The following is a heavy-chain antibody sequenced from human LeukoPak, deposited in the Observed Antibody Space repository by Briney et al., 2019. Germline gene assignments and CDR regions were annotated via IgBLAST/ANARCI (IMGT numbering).Heavy chain of an antibody. Sequence: PSETLSLTCAVDGGSFSGYYWSLIRQPPGKGLEWIGEINHSGSTNYNPSLKSRVTISVDTSKNQFSLKLSSVTAADTAVYYCARPLSVTGAFDIWGQGTMVTVSS. CDR3: ARPLSVTGAFDI. J-gene: IGHJ3*02. CDR2: INHSGST. CDR1: GGSFSGYY. D-gene: IGHD4-17*01. V-gene: IGHV4-34*01.